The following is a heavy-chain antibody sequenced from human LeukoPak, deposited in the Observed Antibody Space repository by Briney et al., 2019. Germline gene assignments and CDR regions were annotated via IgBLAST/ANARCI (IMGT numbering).Heavy chain of an antibody. Sequence: PSETLSLTCTVSGGSISSGSYYWGWIRQPPGKGLEWIGSIYYSGSTYYNPSLKSRVTISVDTSKNQFSLKLSSVTAADTAVYYCARGEGSGSYYPFDYWGQGTLVTVSS. CDR3: ARGEGSGSYYPFDY. CDR1: GGSISSGSYY. CDR2: IYYSGST. J-gene: IGHJ4*02. V-gene: IGHV4-39*07. D-gene: IGHD3-10*01.